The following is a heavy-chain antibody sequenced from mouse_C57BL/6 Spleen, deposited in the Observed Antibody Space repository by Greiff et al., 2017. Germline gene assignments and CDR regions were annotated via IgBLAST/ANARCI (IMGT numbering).Heavy chain of an antibody. CDR3: TEGLTWDGYFDY. Sequence: EVKVVESGGGLVQPGGSMKLSCVASGFTFSNYWMNWVRQSPEKGLEWVAQIRLKSDNYATHYAEAVKGRFTISRDDSKSSVYLQMNNLRAEDTGMYYCTEGLTWDGYFDYWGQGTTLTVSS. CDR1: GFTFSNYW. V-gene: IGHV6-3*01. J-gene: IGHJ2*01. D-gene: IGHD4-1*01. CDR2: IRLKSDNYAT.